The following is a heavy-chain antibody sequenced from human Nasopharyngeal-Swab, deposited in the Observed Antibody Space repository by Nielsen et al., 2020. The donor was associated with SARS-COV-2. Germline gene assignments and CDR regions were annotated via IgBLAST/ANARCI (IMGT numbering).Heavy chain of an antibody. D-gene: IGHD5-18*01. CDR2: IYWDEET. V-gene: IGHV2-70*01. J-gene: IGHJ6*03. Sequence: WIRQPPGKGLEWLALIYWDEETYYSTSLKTRLTISNGTSKNQVVLRKTNMEPADTATCYCARVRHRQDTALARYYYYDHTDDWGLGTPVTVSS. CDR3: ARVRHRQDTALARYYYYDHTDD.